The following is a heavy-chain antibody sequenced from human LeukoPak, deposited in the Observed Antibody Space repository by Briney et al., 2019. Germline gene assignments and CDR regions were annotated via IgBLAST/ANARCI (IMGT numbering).Heavy chain of an antibody. Sequence: ASVKVSCKASGYTFTSYDINWVRQATGQGLEWMGWMNPNSGNTGYAQKFQGRVTIARNTSISTAYMELSSLRSEDTAVYYCARAGGYSGYDYYYYYYYMDVWGKGTTVTVSS. CDR2: MNPNSGNT. CDR1: GYTFTSYD. D-gene: IGHD5-12*01. J-gene: IGHJ6*03. CDR3: ARAGGYSGYDYYYYYYYMDV. V-gene: IGHV1-8*03.